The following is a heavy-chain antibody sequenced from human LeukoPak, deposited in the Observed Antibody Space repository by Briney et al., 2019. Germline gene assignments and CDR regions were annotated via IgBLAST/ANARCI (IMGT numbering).Heavy chain of an antibody. V-gene: IGHV4-59*01. Sequence: SETLSLTCTVSGGSISSYYWSWIRQPPGKGLEWIGYIYYSGSTNYNPSLKSRVTISVDTSKNQFSLKLSSVTAADTAVYYCARSTYYDILTGLDWGQGTLVTVSS. CDR2: IYYSGST. CDR3: ARSTYYDILTGLD. J-gene: IGHJ4*02. D-gene: IGHD3-9*01. CDR1: GGSISSYY.